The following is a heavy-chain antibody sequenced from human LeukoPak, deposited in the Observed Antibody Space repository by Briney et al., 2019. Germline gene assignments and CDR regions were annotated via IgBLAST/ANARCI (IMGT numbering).Heavy chain of an antibody. Sequence: PSETLSLTCTVSGGSISSGGYYWSWIRQHPGXXXXXXXXXYYGGSTYYNPSLKSRVTISVDTSKNQFSLKLSSVTAADTAVYYCARVRCSGGSCYFAHFDYWGQGTLVTVSS. V-gene: IGHV4-31*03. CDR1: GGSISSGGYY. D-gene: IGHD2-15*01. CDR2: XYYGGST. J-gene: IGHJ4*02. CDR3: ARVRCSGGSCYFAHFDY.